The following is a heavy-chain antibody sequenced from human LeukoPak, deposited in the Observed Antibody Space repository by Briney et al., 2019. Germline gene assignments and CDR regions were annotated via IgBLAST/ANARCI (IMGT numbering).Heavy chain of an antibody. V-gene: IGHV4-30-4*01. D-gene: IGHD2-21*02. J-gene: IGHJ4*02. CDR2: IYYSGST. Sequence: SQTLSLTCTVSGGSISSGDYYWSWVRQPPGKGLEWIGSIYYSGSTYYNPSLKSRVTISVDTSKNQFSLKLSSVTAADTAVYYCARTTECGNDCYYYLDCWGQGTLVAVSS. CDR3: ARTTECGNDCYYYLDC. CDR1: GGSISSGDYY.